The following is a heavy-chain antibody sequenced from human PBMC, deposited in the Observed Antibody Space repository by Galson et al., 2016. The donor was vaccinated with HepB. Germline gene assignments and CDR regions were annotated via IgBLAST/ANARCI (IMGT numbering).Heavy chain of an antibody. D-gene: IGHD5-18*01. J-gene: IGHJ4*02. Sequence: SVKVSCKASGYTFTTYYMHWVRQAPGQGLEWMGIINSGGGDTTHAEKFQGRVTMTRDTSTDTVYMELSSLRSEDTAAYYCARGAATDISYDYWGQGTLVTVSS. CDR3: ARGAATDISYDY. CDR1: GYTFTTYY. CDR2: INSGGGDT. V-gene: IGHV1-46*01.